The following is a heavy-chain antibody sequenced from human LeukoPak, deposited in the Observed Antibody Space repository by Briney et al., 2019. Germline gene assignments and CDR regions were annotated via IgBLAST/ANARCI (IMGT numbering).Heavy chain of an antibody. Sequence: GGSLRLSCAASGFTFSSYAMTWVRQAPGKGLEWVSAITGSGDATYYANSVKGRFTISRDNSKNTLYLQMNSLRAEDTAVYYCARDIGVGATFYYYGMDVWGQGTTVTVSS. J-gene: IGHJ6*02. CDR3: ARDIGVGATFYYYGMDV. CDR1: GFTFSSYA. D-gene: IGHD1-26*01. CDR2: ITGSGDAT. V-gene: IGHV3-23*01.